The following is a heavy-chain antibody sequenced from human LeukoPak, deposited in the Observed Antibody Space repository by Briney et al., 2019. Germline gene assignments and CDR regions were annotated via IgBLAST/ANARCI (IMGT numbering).Heavy chain of an antibody. Sequence: SETLSLTCTVSGGSISSYYWSWIRQPPGKGLEWIGYIYYSGSTNYNPSLKSRVTISVDTSKNQFSLKLSSVTAADTAVYYCARGLGSGPYLETYYYDSHESWGQGTLVTVSS. CDR2: IYYSGST. J-gene: IGHJ4*02. D-gene: IGHD3-22*01. V-gene: IGHV4-59*12. CDR1: GGSISSYY. CDR3: ARGLGSGPYLETYYYDSHES.